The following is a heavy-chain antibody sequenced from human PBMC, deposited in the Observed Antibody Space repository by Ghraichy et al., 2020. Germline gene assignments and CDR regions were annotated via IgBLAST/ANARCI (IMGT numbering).Heavy chain of an antibody. CDR3: ARSEVQDAEYYGMGV. Sequence: GGSLRLSCAASGFTFNCYTMNWVRQAPGKGLVWVSGISGSGGSTYYADSVKGRLTISRDNSKKTLYLQMSSLRAEDTAVYYCARSEVQDAEYYGMGVWGQGTTVIVSS. CDR2: ISGSGGST. J-gene: IGHJ6*02. CDR1: GFTFNCYT. D-gene: IGHD2-2*01. V-gene: IGHV3-23*01.